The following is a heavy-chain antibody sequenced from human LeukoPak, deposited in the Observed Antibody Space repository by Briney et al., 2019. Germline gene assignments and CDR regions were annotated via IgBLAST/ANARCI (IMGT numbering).Heavy chain of an antibody. CDR3: AREDRNAFDI. CDR2: INPYNINT. V-gene: IGHV1-18*04. CDR1: GYTFTNYY. D-gene: IGHD1-14*01. J-gene: IGHJ3*02. Sequence: ASVKVSCKASGYTFTNYYIHWVRQAPGQGLEWMGWINPYNINTLYSARFQGRVIMTRDTSTSTVYMELRGLRSDDTAVYFCAREDRNAFDIWGQGTMITVSS.